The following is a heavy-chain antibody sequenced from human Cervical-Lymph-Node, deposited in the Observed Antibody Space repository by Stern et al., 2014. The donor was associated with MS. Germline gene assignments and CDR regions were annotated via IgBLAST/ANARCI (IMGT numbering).Heavy chain of an antibody. CDR2: ISFDGTNE. CDR3: DRAFWSRNRGWGDV. V-gene: IGHV3-30*04. CDR1: GFTFSSYA. D-gene: IGHD5-24*01. Sequence: VQLVESGGGVVQPGRSLRLSCAASGFTFSSYAMHWVRQAPGKGLEWGAAISFDGTNEYYADSGKGRFTISRDNSRHNSRSTLYLQLNSLRAEDTAVYARDRAFWSRNRGWGDVWGQGTTVTVSS. J-gene: IGHJ6*02.